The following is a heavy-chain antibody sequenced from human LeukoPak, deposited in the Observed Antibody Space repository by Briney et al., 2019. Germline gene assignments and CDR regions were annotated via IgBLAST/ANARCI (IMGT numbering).Heavy chain of an antibody. D-gene: IGHD3-16*02. CDR3: ARELPYYDYVWGSYRIIDY. V-gene: IGHV4-30-4*08. CDR1: GGSISSGDYY. J-gene: IGHJ4*02. CDR2: IYYSGST. Sequence: SQTLSLTCTVSGGSISSGDYYWSWIRQPPGKGLGWIGYIYYSGSTYYNPSLKSRVTISVDTSKNQISLKLSSVTAADTAVYYCARELPYYDYVWGSYRIIDYWSQGTLVTVSS.